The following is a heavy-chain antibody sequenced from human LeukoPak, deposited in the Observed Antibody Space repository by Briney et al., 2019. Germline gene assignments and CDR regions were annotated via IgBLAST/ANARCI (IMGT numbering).Heavy chain of an antibody. Sequence: GGSLRLPCAASGFTFSSYWMSWVRQAPGKGLEWVANIKQDGSEKYYVDSVKGRFTFSRDNAKNSLYLQMNSLRAEDTAVYYCARDGSSWYYFDYWGQGTLVTVSS. D-gene: IGHD6-13*01. CDR1: GFTFSSYW. CDR2: IKQDGSEK. CDR3: ARDGSSWYYFDY. J-gene: IGHJ4*02. V-gene: IGHV3-7*01.